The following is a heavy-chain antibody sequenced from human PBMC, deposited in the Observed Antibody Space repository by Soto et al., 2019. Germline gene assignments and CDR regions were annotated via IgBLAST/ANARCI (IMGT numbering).Heavy chain of an antibody. CDR3: AREFGDNWNYEAY. J-gene: IGHJ4*02. D-gene: IGHD1-7*01. CDR1: GGSISSYH. V-gene: IGHV4-4*07. Sequence: QVQQQESGPGLLKPLETLSLTCSVSGGSISSYHWSWIRQPAGKGLEWIGRMYSTGNTNHNPSLKSRVTVSIDTSKNQFFLRLNSVTAADSAVYYCAREFGDNWNYEAYRGQGTAVTVSS. CDR2: MYSTGNT.